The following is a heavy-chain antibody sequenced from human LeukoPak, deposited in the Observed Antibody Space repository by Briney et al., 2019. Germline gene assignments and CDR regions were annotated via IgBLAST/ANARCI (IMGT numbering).Heavy chain of an antibody. CDR1: GYTFTGYY. V-gene: IGHV1-2*02. CDR2: INPNSGGT. Sequence: ASVKVSCKASGYTFTGYYMHWVRQAPGQGLEWMGWINPNSGGTNYAQKFQGRVTMTRDTSISTAYMELSRLRSDDTAVYYCARVRSMGYDAFDIWGQGTMATVSS. CDR3: ARVRSMGYDAFDI. D-gene: IGHD5-12*01. J-gene: IGHJ3*02.